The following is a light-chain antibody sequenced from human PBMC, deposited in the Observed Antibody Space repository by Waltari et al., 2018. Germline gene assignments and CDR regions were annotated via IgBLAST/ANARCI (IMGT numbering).Light chain of an antibody. V-gene: IGLV3-10*01. CDR1: ALPKKS. CDR3: YSTDSSGNHVV. CDR2: EDS. Sequence: SYELTQPPSVSVSPGQTAMITCSGDALPKKSAYWYQQKSGQAPVLVIYEDSKRPSGIPERFSGSSSGTMATLTISGAQVEDEADYYCYSTDSSGNHVVFGGGTKLTVL. J-gene: IGLJ2*01.